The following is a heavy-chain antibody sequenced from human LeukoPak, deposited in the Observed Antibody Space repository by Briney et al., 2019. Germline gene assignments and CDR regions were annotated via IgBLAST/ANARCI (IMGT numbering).Heavy chain of an antibody. V-gene: IGHV3-64*02. CDR1: GFILSNFD. D-gene: IGHD3-3*01. CDR3: ARGGLESPWSGYNAPDF. J-gene: IGHJ4*02. CDR2: ISAGGGST. Sequence: GGSLRLSCAASGFILSNFDMHWVRQAPGKGLEYVSSISAGGGSTYYAASVKGRFTISRDAVKDTLYLQMGSVRIEDTAVYYCARGGLESPWSGYNAPDFWGQGTLVAVSS.